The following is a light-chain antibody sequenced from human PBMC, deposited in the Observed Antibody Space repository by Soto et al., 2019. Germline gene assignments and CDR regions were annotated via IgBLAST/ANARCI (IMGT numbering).Light chain of an antibody. Sequence: QSALTQPASVSGSPGQSITISCAGTSSDVGGYNYVSWYQQHPVKAPKLIICDVSNRPSGVSSRFSDSKSGNTASLTIFGLQAEDEADYYCSSFGGTSYVFGTGTKVT. CDR3: SSFGGTSYV. V-gene: IGLV2-14*01. J-gene: IGLJ1*01. CDR1: SSDVGGYNY. CDR2: DVS.